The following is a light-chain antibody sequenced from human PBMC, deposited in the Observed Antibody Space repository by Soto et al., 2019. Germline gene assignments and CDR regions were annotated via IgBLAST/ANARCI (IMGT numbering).Light chain of an antibody. CDR1: QSVSSNY. CDR2: GAS. CDR3: QQYGGSPWT. Sequence: EIVLTQYPGTLSLSPGERATLSCRASQSVSSNYLVWYQQRPGKAPRLLSYGASSRDTGIPDRFSGSGSGTDFTLTIIRLLPEDFAVYYCQQYGGSPWTFGQGTKVDIK. J-gene: IGKJ1*01. V-gene: IGKV3-20*01.